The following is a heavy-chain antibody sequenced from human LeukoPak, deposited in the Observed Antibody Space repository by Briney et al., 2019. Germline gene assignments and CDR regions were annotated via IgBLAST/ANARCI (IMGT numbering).Heavy chain of an antibody. Sequence: SETLSLTCAVSGGSISRGGYAWSWIRQPPGRGLEWIGYIYHSGSAYYNPSLKSRFTMSVDTSRNQFPLKVTSVTAADTAVYYCARSPSYNDILTGYFYFDYWGQGTLVTVSS. V-gene: IGHV4-30-2*01. J-gene: IGHJ4*02. CDR2: IYHSGSA. CDR3: ARSPSYNDILTGYFYFDY. D-gene: IGHD3-9*01. CDR1: GGSISRGGYA.